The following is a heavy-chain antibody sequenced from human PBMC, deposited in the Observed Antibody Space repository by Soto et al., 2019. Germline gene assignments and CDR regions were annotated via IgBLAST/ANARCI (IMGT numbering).Heavy chain of an antibody. D-gene: IGHD1-1*01. V-gene: IGHV3-30*18. Sequence: QVQLVESGGGVVQPGMSLRLSCAASGFEFSDFGMDWVRQAPGKGLEWVAVISYDGNHQFYADSVKGQFMISRDDTEKMLYLQMNTRTDDDTAVYYCAKDQLERGYNCYYGRDVWGQGTTVTVS. CDR1: GFEFSDFG. CDR2: ISYDGNHQ. J-gene: IGHJ6*02. CDR3: AKDQLERGYNCYYGRDV.